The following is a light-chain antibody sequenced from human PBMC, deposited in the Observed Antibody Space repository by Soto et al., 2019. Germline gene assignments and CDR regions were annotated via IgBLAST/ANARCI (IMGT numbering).Light chain of an antibody. CDR2: EVS. Sequence: QSALTQPASVSGSPGQSITISCTGTSNNVGGYKYVSWYQQHPGKAPNLMIYEVSNRPSGVSHRFSGSKSGNTASLTISGLQAEDEADYYCSSYTSSTSVVFGGGTKLTVL. CDR1: SNNVGGYKY. J-gene: IGLJ2*01. V-gene: IGLV2-14*01. CDR3: SSYTSSTSVV.